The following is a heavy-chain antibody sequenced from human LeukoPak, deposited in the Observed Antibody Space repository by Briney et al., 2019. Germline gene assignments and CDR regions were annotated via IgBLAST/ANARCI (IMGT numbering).Heavy chain of an antibody. D-gene: IGHD4-17*01. CDR3: ARVGGTVTTTGTFDY. CDR2: IYYSGST. CDR1: GGSISSSSYY. J-gene: IGHJ4*02. Sequence: SETLSLTCTVSGGSISSSSYYWSWIRQPPGKGLEWIGYIYYSGSTNYNPSLKSRVTISVDTSKNQFSLKLSSVTAADTAVYYCARVGGTVTTTGTFDYWGQGTLVTVSS. V-gene: IGHV4-61*01.